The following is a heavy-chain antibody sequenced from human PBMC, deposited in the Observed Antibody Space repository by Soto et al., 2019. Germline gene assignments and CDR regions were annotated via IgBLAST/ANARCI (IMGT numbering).Heavy chain of an antibody. J-gene: IGHJ6*04. CDR2: IIPMYGTT. CDR3: ATSVGAIGYRFFNMDV. V-gene: IGHV1-69*13. CDR1: GGRFSSSA. D-gene: IGHD5-12*01. Sequence: SVKVSCKSSGGRFSSSAITWVRQAPGQGLEWMGRIIPMYGTTFYAQTFQGRVTITADESTSTVYMHLSSLKSEDTASYFCATSVGAIGYRFFNMDVWGEGTTVTVSS.